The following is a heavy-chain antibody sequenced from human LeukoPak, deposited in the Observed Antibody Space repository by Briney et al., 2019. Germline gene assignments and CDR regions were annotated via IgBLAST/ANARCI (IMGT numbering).Heavy chain of an antibody. CDR1: GDSISRYY. CDR3: ARVSSGRTNFDY. V-gene: IGHV4-4*07. CDR2: IYTSGNT. D-gene: IGHD6-19*01. J-gene: IGHJ4*02. Sequence: SETLSLTCTVSGDSISRYYWSWIRQPAGKGLEWIGRIYTSGNTNYNPSPKSRVTISVVKSKNQFSLKLSSVTAADTAVYYCARVSSGRTNFDYWGQGTLVTVSS.